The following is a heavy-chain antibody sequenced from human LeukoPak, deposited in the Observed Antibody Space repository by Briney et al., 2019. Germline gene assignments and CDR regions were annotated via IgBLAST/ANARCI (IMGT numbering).Heavy chain of an antibody. CDR1: GFDFSSNW. V-gene: IGHV3-74*01. J-gene: IGHJ4*02. Sequence: PGGSLRLSCAASGFDFSSNWMHWVRHAPGQGLVWVSRIKGDGISTNYADSVKGRFTISRDNAKNTLYLQMNSLRAEDTAVYYCARDLRIAVAGLYYWGQGTLVTVSS. CDR3: ARDLRIAVAGLYY. D-gene: IGHD6-19*01. CDR2: IKGDGIST.